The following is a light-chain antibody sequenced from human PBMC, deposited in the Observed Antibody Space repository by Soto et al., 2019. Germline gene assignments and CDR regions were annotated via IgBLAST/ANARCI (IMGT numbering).Light chain of an antibody. V-gene: IGKV3-15*01. Sequence: EIVMTQSPATLSVSPGERATLSCRASQIVSSNLAWYQQKPGQAPRLLIYGASTRATGIPARFSGSGSGTEFTLTISSLEPEDFAVYYCQQRSNWPPITFGQGTKVDIK. CDR2: GAS. CDR3: QQRSNWPPIT. J-gene: IGKJ1*01. CDR1: QIVSSN.